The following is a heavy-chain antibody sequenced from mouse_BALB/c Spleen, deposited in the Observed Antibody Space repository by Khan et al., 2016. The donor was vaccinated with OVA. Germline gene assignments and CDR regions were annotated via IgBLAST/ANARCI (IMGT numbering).Heavy chain of an antibody. CDR3: ADNLTGSFAY. J-gene: IGHJ3*01. CDR1: GFTFSSYS. CDR2: ISSGGDYT. Sequence: EVELVESGGDLVKPGGSLKLSCAASGFTFSSYSMSWVRQTPDKRLEWVASISSGGDYTYYPDSVKGRFTISRDNAKNTLYLQMSDLKSEDTAMYYCADNLTGSFAYCGQGTLVTVSA. D-gene: IGHD4-1*01. V-gene: IGHV5-6*01.